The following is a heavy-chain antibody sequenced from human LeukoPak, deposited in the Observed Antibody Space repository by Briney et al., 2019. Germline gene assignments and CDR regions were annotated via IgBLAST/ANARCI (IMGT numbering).Heavy chain of an antibody. CDR2: ISAYNGNT. CDR1: GYTFTSYG. D-gene: IGHD2-2*01. J-gene: IGHJ4*02. V-gene: IGHV1-18*01. Sequence: ASVKLSCKASGYTFTSYGISWVRQAPGQGLEWMGWISAYNGNTNYAHKVQGRFTMTRDNSTSTAYLELSSLRSDDTAVYYCARDFVSVVVPAAIFGLDYWGQGTLVTVSS. CDR3: ARDFVSVVVPAAIFGLDY.